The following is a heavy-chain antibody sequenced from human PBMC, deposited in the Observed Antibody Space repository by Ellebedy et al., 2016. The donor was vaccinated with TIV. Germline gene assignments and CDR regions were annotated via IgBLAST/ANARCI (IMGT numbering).Heavy chain of an antibody. V-gene: IGHV3-30*03. Sequence: GGSLRLSXVGSGFSFRSYAMHWVRQAPGKGLEWMTVISFDGSIEYYADSVKGRFTIFRDNSKNTLYLQMNSLRTEDTAVYYCARDLRGANSPSWGQGTLLTVSS. D-gene: IGHD3-10*01. J-gene: IGHJ4*02. CDR2: ISFDGSIE. CDR3: ARDLRGANSPS. CDR1: GFSFRSYA.